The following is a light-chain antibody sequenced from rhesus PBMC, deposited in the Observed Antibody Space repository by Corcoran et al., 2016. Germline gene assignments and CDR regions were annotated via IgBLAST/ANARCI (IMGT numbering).Light chain of an antibody. CDR3: LQSSNLPFT. J-gene: IGKJ3*01. V-gene: IGKV3-24*04. Sequence: EIVMTQSPATLALSPGERATLSCRASQSVSSYLAWSQQKPGQAPRPLIYGASSRATGIPDRFSGGGSGTECTLTISRLEPEDVGVYFCLQSSNLPFTFGPGTKVDI. CDR2: GAS. CDR1: QSVSSY.